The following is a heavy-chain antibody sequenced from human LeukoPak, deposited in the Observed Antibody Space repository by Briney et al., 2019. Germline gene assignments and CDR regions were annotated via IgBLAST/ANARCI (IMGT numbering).Heavy chain of an antibody. CDR1: GFTFSSSS. Sequence: GGSLRLSCAASGFTFSSSSTNWVRQAPGKGLEWVSYISSSSTIYYAGSVKGRFTISRDNAKNSLYLRMNSLRDEDTAVYYCARDGGSSGTYYASWGQGTLVTVSS. CDR2: ISSSSTI. CDR3: ARDGGSSGTYYAS. V-gene: IGHV3-48*02. J-gene: IGHJ4*02. D-gene: IGHD6-19*01.